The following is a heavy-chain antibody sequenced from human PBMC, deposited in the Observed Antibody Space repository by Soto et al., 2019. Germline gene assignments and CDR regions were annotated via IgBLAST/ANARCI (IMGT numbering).Heavy chain of an antibody. D-gene: IGHD3-3*01. CDR3: TTGQRPIRFLEWLSRYYFDF. V-gene: IGHV1-24*01. Sequence: ASVKVSCKVSGYTLAELSMHWVRQAPGKGLEWMGGFNPEDAETIYAQKFQGRVTMTEDTSTDTAYMELSSLRSEDSAVYYCTTGQRPIRFLEWLSRYYFDFWGQGTLVTVSS. J-gene: IGHJ4*02. CDR1: GYTLAELS. CDR2: FNPEDAET.